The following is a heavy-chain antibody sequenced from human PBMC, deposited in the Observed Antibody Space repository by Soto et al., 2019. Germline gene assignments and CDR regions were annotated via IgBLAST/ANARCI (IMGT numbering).Heavy chain of an antibody. CDR2: IIPTFGTG. J-gene: IGHJ6*02. V-gene: IGHV1-69*01. D-gene: IGHD3-10*01. CDR1: GGTFNNYA. Sequence: QVLLVQSGPEVKKPGSSVKVSCKASGGTFNNYAINWVRQAPGKGLEWMGGIIPTFGTGNHAQKFQGRVTITADESTTLAYMELNSLRSEETAIYSCASFDGILVRAGRSAPYEMDVWGQGTTVIVSS. CDR3: ASFDGILVRAGRSAPYEMDV.